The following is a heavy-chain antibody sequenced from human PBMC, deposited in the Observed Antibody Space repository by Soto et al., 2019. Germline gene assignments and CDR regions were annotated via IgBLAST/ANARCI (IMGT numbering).Heavy chain of an antibody. CDR2: IKHGGST. J-gene: IGHJ3*02. D-gene: IGHD3-16*01. CDR1: DGSFSGYY. V-gene: IGHV4-34*01. Sequence: QVQLQQWGAGLLKPSETLSLTCAVYDGSFSGYYWNWIRQPPGKGLEWIGQIKHGGSTAYNPSLKSRVTLSADAAKNQFSLRLSSVTAAVTAVYSCARGYLTAGGTLWRAAFHIWGQGTMVTVSS. CDR3: ARGYLTAGGTLWRAAFHI.